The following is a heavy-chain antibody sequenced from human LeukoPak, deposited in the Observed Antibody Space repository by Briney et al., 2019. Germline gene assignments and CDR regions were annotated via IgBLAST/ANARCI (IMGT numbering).Heavy chain of an antibody. CDR2: ISSSGSTI. CDR3: ARYDFWSGSNYGMDV. V-gene: IGHV3-48*03. J-gene: IGHJ6*02. D-gene: IGHD3-3*01. CDR1: GFTFSSYD. Sequence: GGSRRLSCAASGFTFSSYDMNWVRQAPGKGREGLSYISSSGSTIYYADSVRGRFTISRDNDNNSLYLQMNSLRAEDTAVHYCARYDFWSGSNYGMDVWGQGTTVSVSS.